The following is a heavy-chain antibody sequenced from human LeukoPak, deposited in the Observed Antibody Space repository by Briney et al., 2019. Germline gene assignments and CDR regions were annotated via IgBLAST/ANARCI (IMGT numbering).Heavy chain of an antibody. CDR2: IYYSGST. D-gene: IGHD3-10*01. CDR1: GGSISSSSYY. J-gene: IGHJ6*03. Sequence: PSETLSLTCTVSGGSISSSSYYWGWIRQPPGKGLEWIGSIYYSGSTYYNPSLKSRVTISVGTSKNQFSLKLSSVTAADTAVYYCARDLITMVRGTEVVSAYYMDVWGKGTTVTVSS. V-gene: IGHV4-39*07. CDR3: ARDLITMVRGTEVVSAYYMDV.